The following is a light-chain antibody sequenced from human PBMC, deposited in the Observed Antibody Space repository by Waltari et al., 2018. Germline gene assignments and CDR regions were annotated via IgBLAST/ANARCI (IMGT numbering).Light chain of an antibody. CDR3: QSADSSGTYVV. CDR2: TDS. CDR1: AFPKQY. V-gene: IGLV3-25*03. Sequence: SYELTQPPSVSVSPGQTARITCSGDAFPKQYAYWYQQKPGQAPVLVIYTDSERPSGIPGRFSGSSTGTTVTLTISGVQAEDEADYYCQSADSSGTYVVFGGGTKLTVL. J-gene: IGLJ2*01.